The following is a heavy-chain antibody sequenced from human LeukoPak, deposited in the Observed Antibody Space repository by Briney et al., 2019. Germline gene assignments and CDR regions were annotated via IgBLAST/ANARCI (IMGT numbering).Heavy chain of an antibody. D-gene: IGHD5-18*01. CDR2: IKSKTDGGTT. CDR1: GFTLSNAW. Sequence: GGSLRLSCAASGFTLSNAWMSWVRPAPGKGREWVGRIKSKTDGGTTDYAASVKGRFTISRDDSKNTLYLQMNSLKTEDTAVYYCTTGYSYGYIYYYYDMDVWGKGTTVTVSS. J-gene: IGHJ6*03. CDR3: TTGYSYGYIYYYYDMDV. V-gene: IGHV3-15*01.